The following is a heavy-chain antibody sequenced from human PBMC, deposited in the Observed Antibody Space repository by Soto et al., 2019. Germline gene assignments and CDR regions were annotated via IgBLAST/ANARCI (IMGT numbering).Heavy chain of an antibody. CDR2: IKSKTDGGTT. D-gene: IGHD3-3*01. V-gene: IGHV3-15*01. CDR3: TTDLSGVVIDNYYYMDV. Sequence: GGSLRLSCAASGFTFSNAWMSWVRQAPGKGLEWVGRIKSKTDGGTTDYAAPVKGRFTISRDDSKNTLYLQMNSLKTEDTAVYYCTTDLSGVVIDNYYYMDVWGKGTTVTVSS. CDR1: GFTFSNAW. J-gene: IGHJ6*03.